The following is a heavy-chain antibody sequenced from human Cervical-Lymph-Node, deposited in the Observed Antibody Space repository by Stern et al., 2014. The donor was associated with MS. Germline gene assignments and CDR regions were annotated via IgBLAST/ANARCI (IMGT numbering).Heavy chain of an antibody. CDR3: ARGGYSSSWTYYYYYYGMDV. Sequence: VQLRQSGAEVKKPGASVKVSCKASGYTFTSYDINWVRQATGQGLEWMGWMNPNRGKTGYAQKFQGRVTMTRNTSISTAYMELSSLRSEDTAVYYCARGGYSSSWTYYYYYYGMDVWGQGTTVTVSS. CDR2: MNPNRGKT. CDR1: GYTFTSYD. J-gene: IGHJ6*02. D-gene: IGHD6-13*01. V-gene: IGHV1-8*01.